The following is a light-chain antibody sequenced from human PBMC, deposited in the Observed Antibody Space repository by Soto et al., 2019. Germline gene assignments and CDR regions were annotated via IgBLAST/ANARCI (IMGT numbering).Light chain of an antibody. J-gene: IGKJ3*01. CDR1: QSISSSY. CDR3: QQYGSSRFT. V-gene: IGKV3-20*01. CDR2: GAS. Sequence: EIVLTQSPGTLSLSPGERATLSCRASQSISSSYLALYQQKPGQAPRLLVYGASSRATGIPDRFSGSGSGTDFTRTISRLEPEDFAVYYCQQYGSSRFTFGPGTKVDIK.